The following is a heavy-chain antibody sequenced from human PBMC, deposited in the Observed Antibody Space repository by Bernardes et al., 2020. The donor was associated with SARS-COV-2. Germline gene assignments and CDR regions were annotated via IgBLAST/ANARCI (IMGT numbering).Heavy chain of an antibody. CDR2: ISSISSYI. CDR3: ARALPELHYYYHGMDV. V-gene: IGHV3-21*01. CDR1: GFTFSTYT. Sequence: GGSLRLSCAASGFTFSTYTMNWVRQAPGKGLEWVSSISSISSYIYYADSVKGRFTISRDNAKKSLYLQMNSLRAEDTAVYYCARALPELHYYYHGMDVWGQGTTVTVSS. J-gene: IGHJ6*02. D-gene: IGHD1-7*01.